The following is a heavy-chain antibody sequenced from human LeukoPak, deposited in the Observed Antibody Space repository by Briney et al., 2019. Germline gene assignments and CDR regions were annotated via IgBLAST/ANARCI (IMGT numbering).Heavy chain of an antibody. CDR3: ASGRYYDILTGTHWFDP. J-gene: IGHJ5*02. Sequence: SETLSLTCTVSGGSISSNYWSWIRQPPGKGLEWLGYIYYTGSTYYSPSLKSRVTISVDTSKNQFSLKLSSVTAADTAVYYCASGRYYDILTGTHWFDPWGQGTLVTVSS. CDR2: IYYTGST. D-gene: IGHD3-9*01. CDR1: GGSISSNY. V-gene: IGHV4-59*12.